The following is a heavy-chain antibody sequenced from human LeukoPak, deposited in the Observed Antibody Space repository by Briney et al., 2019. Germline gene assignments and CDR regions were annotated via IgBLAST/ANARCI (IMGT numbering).Heavy chain of an antibody. CDR3: ARGIQGYYFDY. J-gene: IGHJ4*02. CDR2: IYSGGST. Sequence: GGSLRLSCAASGFTVSSNYMSWVRQAPGKGLEWVSVIYSGGSTYYADSVKGRFTISRDNSKNTLYLQMNSLRAEDTAVYYCARGIQGYYFDYWGQGTLVTVFS. CDR1: GFTVSSNY. D-gene: IGHD2-21*01. V-gene: IGHV3-53*01.